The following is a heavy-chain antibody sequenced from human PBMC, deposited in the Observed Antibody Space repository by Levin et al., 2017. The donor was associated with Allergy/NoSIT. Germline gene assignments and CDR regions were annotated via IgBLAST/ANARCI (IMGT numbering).Heavy chain of an antibody. CDR2: ISSSGTTT. D-gene: IGHD3-22*01. Sequence: PGGSLRLSCTASGFTFSDYAMAWVRQAPGKGLEWVSSISSSGTTTYITDSVKGRFTISRDNSKSTLYLQMNSLRVEDSAAYSCTMNYYDSSDYPAISYFWGPGTPVTVSS. V-gene: IGHV3-23*01. J-gene: IGHJ4*02. CDR1: GFTFSDYA. CDR3: TMNYYDSSDYPAISYF.